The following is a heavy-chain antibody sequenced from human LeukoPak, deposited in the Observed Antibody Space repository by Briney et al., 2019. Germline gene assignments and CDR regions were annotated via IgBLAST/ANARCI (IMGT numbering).Heavy chain of an antibody. Sequence: SETLSLTCAVYGGSFSGYYWSWIRQPPGKGLEWIGEINHSGSTNYNPSLKSRVTISVDTSKNQFSLKLSSVTAADTAVYYCARGGVARYSSGWTPYYYYGMDVWGQGTTVTVSS. D-gene: IGHD6-19*01. CDR1: GGSFSGYY. CDR2: INHSGST. J-gene: IGHJ6*02. CDR3: ARGGVARYSSGWTPYYYYGMDV. V-gene: IGHV4-34*01.